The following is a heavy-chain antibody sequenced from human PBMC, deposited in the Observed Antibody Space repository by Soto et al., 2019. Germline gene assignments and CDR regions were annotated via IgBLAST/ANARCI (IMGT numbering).Heavy chain of an antibody. J-gene: IGHJ5*02. CDR3: AKDHTGLRVLDWFDP. V-gene: IGHV3-23*01. CDR1: GFTFSSYA. Sequence: GGSLRLSGAASGFTFSSYAMSWVRQAPGKGLEWVSAISGSGGSTYYADSVKGRFTISRDNSKNTPYLQMNSLRAEDTAVYYCAKDHTGLRVLDWFDPWGQGTLVTVSS. CDR2: ISGSGGST. D-gene: IGHD4-17*01.